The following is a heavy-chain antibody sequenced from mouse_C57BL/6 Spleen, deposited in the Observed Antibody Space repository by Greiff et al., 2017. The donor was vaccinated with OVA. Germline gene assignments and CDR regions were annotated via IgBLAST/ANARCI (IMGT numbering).Heavy chain of an antibody. D-gene: IGHD2-4*01. V-gene: IGHV3-6*01. CDR2: ISYDGSN. CDR1: GYSITSGYY. J-gene: IGHJ2*01. Sequence: ESGPGLVKPSQSLSLTCSVTGYSITSGYYWNWIRQFPGNKLEWMGYISYDGSNNYNPSLKNRISITRDTSKNQFFLKLNSVTTEDTATYYCARDDDLYYFDYWGQGTTLTVSS. CDR3: ARDDDLYYFDY.